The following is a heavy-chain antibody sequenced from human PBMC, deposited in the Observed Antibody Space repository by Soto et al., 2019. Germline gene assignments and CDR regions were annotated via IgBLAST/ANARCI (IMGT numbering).Heavy chain of an antibody. V-gene: IGHV3-23*01. J-gene: IGHJ4*02. CDR3: AKTGFGRYCSSTSCVHFDY. Sequence: EVQVLESGGGLVQPGGSLRLSCVASGFTFTTYAMTWVRQAPGKGLEWVSIISGSGGSTHYADSVKGRFIISRDNSKNTLYLQMTGLSAEDTAVYDCAKTGFGRYCSSTSCVHFDYWGQGTLVTVSS. CDR2: ISGSGGST. D-gene: IGHD2-2*01. CDR1: GFTFTTYA.